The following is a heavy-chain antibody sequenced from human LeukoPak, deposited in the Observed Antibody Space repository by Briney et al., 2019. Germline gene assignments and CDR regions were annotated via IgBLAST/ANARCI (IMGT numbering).Heavy chain of an antibody. V-gene: IGHV3-21*01. CDR2: ISSSRSYI. D-gene: IGHD6-13*01. CDR3: ARFIAAPYYFDY. J-gene: IGHJ4*02. Sequence: GRSLRLSCAASGFTFDDYAMHWVRQAPGKGLEWVSFISSSRSYIYYADSVKGRFTISRDNAKNSLYLQMNSLRAEDTAVYYCARFIAAPYYFDYWGRGTLVTVSS. CDR1: GFTFDDYA.